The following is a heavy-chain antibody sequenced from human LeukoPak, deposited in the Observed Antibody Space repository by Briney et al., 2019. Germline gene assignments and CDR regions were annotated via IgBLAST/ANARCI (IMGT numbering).Heavy chain of an antibody. CDR1: GGSLSNYY. D-gene: IGHD6-13*01. CDR2: IYYSGST. Sequence: SETLSPTCTVSGGSLSNYYWSWIRQPPGKGLEWIGFIYYSGSTNYNPSLKSRVTISVDTSKNQFSLKLSSVTAADTAVYYCARVSSNNWYNERGAFDIWGQGTMVTVSS. J-gene: IGHJ3*02. CDR3: ARVSSNNWYNERGAFDI. V-gene: IGHV4-59*01.